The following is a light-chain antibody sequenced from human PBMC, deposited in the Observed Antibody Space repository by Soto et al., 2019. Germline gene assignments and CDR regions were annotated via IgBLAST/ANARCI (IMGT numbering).Light chain of an antibody. CDR1: QRISSFY. J-gene: IGKJ1*01. CDR3: QQYGGSPRT. CDR2: DAS. V-gene: IGKV3-20*01. Sequence: EILLTQSPGTLSLSPGERATLSCRASQRISSFYLAWYQQTHGQAPRLLIYDASSRASGIPDRFSGGGSGTDFTLTISRLETEDVGVYYCQQYGGSPRTLGQGTKVEIK.